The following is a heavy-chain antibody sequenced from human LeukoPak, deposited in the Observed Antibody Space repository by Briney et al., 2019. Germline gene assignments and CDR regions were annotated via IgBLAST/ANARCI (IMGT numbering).Heavy chain of an antibody. CDR2: IKPDGSEK. Sequence: PGGSLRLSCAASGITFSTKWMTWVRQAPGKGLEWVANIKPDGSEKFYVDSVKGRFTISRDNARNSLYLQMNSLRAEDMAVYYCARGGSTSSWFWNDWGQGTLVTVSS. J-gene: IGHJ4*02. V-gene: IGHV3-7*01. CDR1: GITFSTKW. CDR3: ARGGSTSSWFWND. D-gene: IGHD6-13*01.